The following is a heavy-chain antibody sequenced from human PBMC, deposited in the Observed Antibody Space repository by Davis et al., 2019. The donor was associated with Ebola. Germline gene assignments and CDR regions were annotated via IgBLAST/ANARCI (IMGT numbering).Heavy chain of an antibody. Sequence: PGGSLRLSCAASGFTFSRYAMHWVRQAPGKGLEWVAAVSYDQSTRYYADSVKGRFTISRDNSNNMLYLHMNSLRGEDTAVYYCAKEMEVTKPYDHWGQGTLVSVSS. D-gene: IGHD2-21*02. V-gene: IGHV3-30-3*01. CDR1: GFTFSRYA. CDR2: VSYDQSTR. J-gene: IGHJ5*02. CDR3: AKEMEVTKPYDH.